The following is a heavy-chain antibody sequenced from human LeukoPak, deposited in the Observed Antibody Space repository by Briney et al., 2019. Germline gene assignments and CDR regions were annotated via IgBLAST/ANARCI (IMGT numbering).Heavy chain of an antibody. Sequence: PGGSLRLSCAASGFTFSSYSMNWVRQAPGKGLEWVSSISSSSSYIYYADSVKGRFTISRDNAKNTLYLQMNSLRAEDTAVYYCARAVMATIYNDYWGQGTLVTVSS. V-gene: IGHV3-21*01. CDR1: GFTFSSYS. J-gene: IGHJ4*02. D-gene: IGHD5-24*01. CDR2: ISSSSSYI. CDR3: ARAVMATIYNDY.